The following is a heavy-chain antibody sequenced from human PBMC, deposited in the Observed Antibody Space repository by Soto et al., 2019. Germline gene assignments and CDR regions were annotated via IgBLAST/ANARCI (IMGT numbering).Heavy chain of an antibody. Sequence: QVQLVQSGAEVKKPGSSLKVSCKASGGTFSSYTISWVRQAPGQGLEWMGRIIPILGIANYAQKFQGRVTITADKSTSTAYMELSSLRSEDTAVYYCARGSEEQLYYFDYWGQGTLVTVSS. J-gene: IGHJ4*02. CDR2: IIPILGIA. CDR3: ARGSEEQLYYFDY. CDR1: GGTFSSYT. V-gene: IGHV1-69*02. D-gene: IGHD2-2*01.